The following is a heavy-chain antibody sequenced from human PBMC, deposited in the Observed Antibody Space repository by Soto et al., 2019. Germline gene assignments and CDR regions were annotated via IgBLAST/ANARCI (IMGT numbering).Heavy chain of an antibody. Sequence: ESGGGLVQPGGSLRLSCATSGFILSDCAMNWVRQAPGKGLEWVSYISSSSSVIDYADSVKGRFTVSRDNARNSLYLQMNSLRAEDTAVYYCARELSWGSNWYYYMDVWGKGTTVTVSS. D-gene: IGHD7-27*01. V-gene: IGHV3-48*01. CDR1: GFILSDCA. CDR2: ISSSSSVI. J-gene: IGHJ6*03. CDR3: ARELSWGSNWYYYMDV.